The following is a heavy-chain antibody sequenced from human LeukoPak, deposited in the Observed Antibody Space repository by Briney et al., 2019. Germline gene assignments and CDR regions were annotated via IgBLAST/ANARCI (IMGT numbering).Heavy chain of an antibody. J-gene: IGHJ3*02. CDR2: ISAYNGNT. V-gene: IGHV1-18*01. CDR3: ASPLYCSGGSCDRDDAFDI. D-gene: IGHD2-15*01. Sequence: ASVKVSCKASGYTFTSYGISWVRQAPGQGLEWMGWISAYNGNTNYAQKLQGRVTMTTDTSTSTAYMELRSLRSEDTAVYYCASPLYCSGGSCDRDDAFDIWGQGTMVTVSS. CDR1: GYTFTSYG.